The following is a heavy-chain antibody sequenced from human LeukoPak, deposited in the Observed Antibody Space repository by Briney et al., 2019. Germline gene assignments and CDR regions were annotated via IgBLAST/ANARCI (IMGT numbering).Heavy chain of an antibody. CDR3: ARGENGSFDY. CDR2: IYSGGST. CDR1: GFTVSSNY. J-gene: IGHJ4*02. V-gene: IGHV3-66*01. D-gene: IGHD3-10*01. Sequence: GGSLRLSCAASGFTVSSNYMSWVRQAPGKGLEWVSVIYSGGSTYYADSVKGRFTISRDNARNSVYMEMNDLMAEDTAFYYCARGENGSFDYLGQGTLVIVSS.